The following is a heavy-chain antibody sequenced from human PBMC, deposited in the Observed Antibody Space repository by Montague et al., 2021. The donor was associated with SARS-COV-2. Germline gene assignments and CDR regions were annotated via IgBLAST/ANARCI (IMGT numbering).Heavy chain of an antibody. D-gene: IGHD2-15*01. Sequence: TLSLTCTVSGGAMNSVSDFWGWIRQPSGKGLEGIGRVRPGGRTNYNPSLGSRVTVSLDTSKSQFSLKLSSVTAAGSAVYYCTTDTDWGGIEYWGLGTLVTVSS. CDR2: VRPGGRT. CDR1: GGAMNSVSDF. V-gene: IGHV4-61*02. CDR3: TTDTDWGGIEY. J-gene: IGHJ4*02.